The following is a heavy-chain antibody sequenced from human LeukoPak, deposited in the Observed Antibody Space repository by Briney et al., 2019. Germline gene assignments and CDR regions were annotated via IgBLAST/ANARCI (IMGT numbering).Heavy chain of an antibody. Sequence: GGSLRLSCAASGFKFSDDYMSWIRQPPGKGLEWIAYISRSSSNIWSAASVRGRFSISRDNAKNSLFLQMDSLRVEDTAVYYCVRDVGGDYVPQRFETWGHGTLVVVSS. V-gene: IGHV3-11*01. CDR2: ISRSSSNI. CDR3: VRDVGGDYVPQRFET. D-gene: IGHD3-10*02. J-gene: IGHJ5*01. CDR1: GFKFSDDY.